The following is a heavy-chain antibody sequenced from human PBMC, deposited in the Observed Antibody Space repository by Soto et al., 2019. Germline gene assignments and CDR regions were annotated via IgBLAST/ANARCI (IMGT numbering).Heavy chain of an antibody. CDR3: ARRGYSYGFNGAYYYGMDV. V-gene: IGHV5-51*01. Sequence: PGESLKISCKGSGYTSTSYWIGWVRQMPGKGLEWMGIIYPGDSDTRYSPSFQGQVTISADKSISTAYLQWSSLKASDTAMYYCARRGYSYGFNGAYYYGMDVWGQGTTVTVSS. CDR2: IYPGDSDT. J-gene: IGHJ6*02. D-gene: IGHD5-18*01. CDR1: GYTSTSYW.